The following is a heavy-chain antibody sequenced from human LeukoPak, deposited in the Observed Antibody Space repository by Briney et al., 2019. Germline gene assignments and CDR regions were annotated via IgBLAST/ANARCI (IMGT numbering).Heavy chain of an antibody. Sequence: PSETLSLTCTVSGGSISSSSYYWGWIRQPPGKGLEWVSSISSSSSYIYYADSVKGRFTISRDNAKNSLYLQMNSLRAEDAAVYYCARGIAAAGTYWGQGTLVTVSS. CDR1: GGSISSSS. D-gene: IGHD6-13*01. CDR3: ARGIAAAGTY. J-gene: IGHJ4*02. V-gene: IGHV3-21*01. CDR2: ISSSSSYI.